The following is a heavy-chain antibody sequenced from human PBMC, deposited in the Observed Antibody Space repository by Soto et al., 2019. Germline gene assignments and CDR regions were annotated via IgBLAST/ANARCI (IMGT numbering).Heavy chain of an antibody. Sequence: QVQLVQSGAEVKKPGASVKVSCKASGYTFTSYYMHWVRQAPGQGLEWMGIINPSGGSTSYAQKLPGSGTMTRDTSTSTVYMELSSRTSEDAFVYYCGRDYDVFDYWGQGTLVTVSS. D-gene: IGHD3-10*02. J-gene: IGHJ4*02. V-gene: IGHV1-46*04. CDR2: INPSGGST. CDR1: GYTFTSYY. CDR3: GRDYDVFDY.